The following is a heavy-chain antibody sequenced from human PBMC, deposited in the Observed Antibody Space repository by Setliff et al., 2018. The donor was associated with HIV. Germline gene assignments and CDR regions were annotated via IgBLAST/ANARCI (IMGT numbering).Heavy chain of an antibody. CDR3: AREKRVTYYYDSSGYYPSYFDY. J-gene: IGHJ4*02. CDR1: GFTVSSYY. D-gene: IGHD3-22*01. V-gene: IGHV3-53*01. CDR2: IYSGGST. Sequence: LRLSCAASGFTVSSYYMSWVRQAPGKGLEWVSVIYSGGSTYYADSVKGRFTISRDNSKNTLYLQMNSLRAEDTAVYYCAREKRVTYYYDSSGYYPSYFDYWGQGTLVTVSS.